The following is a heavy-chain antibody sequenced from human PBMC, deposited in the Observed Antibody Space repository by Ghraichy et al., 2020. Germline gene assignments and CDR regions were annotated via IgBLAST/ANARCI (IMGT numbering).Heavy chain of an antibody. Sequence: ASVKVSCKASGYTFTSYYMHWVRQAPGQGLEWMGIINPSGGSTSYAQKFQGRVTMTRDTSTSTAYMELSSLRSEDTAVYYCARYRVLFDDYYYYGMDVWGQGTTVTVSS. J-gene: IGHJ6*02. D-gene: IGHD3-3*01. CDR2: INPSGGST. CDR3: ARYRVLFDDYYYYGMDV. CDR1: GYTFTSYY. V-gene: IGHV1-46*01.